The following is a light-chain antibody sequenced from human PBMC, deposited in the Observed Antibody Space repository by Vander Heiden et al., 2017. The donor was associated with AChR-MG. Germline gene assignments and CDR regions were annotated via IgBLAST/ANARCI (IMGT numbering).Light chain of an antibody. J-gene: IGLJ1*01. V-gene: IGLV1-44*01. CDR3: AAWDDSLNGYV. Sequence: QSVLTQPPSASGTPGQRVTISCSGSSSNIGSNTVNWNQQLPGTAPKLLIDSNNQRPAGVPDRFSGSKSGTSASLAISGLQSEDEADYYCAAWDDSLNGYVFGTGTKVTVL. CDR1: SSNIGSNT. CDR2: SNN.